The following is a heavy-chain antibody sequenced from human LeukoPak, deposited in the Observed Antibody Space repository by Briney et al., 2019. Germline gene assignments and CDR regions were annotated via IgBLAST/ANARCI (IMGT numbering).Heavy chain of an antibody. CDR3: ARGHWFDP. CDR2: IKPDGSEK. Sequence: GGSLRLSCEASGFTFSTYWMSWVRQAPGKGLEWVAYIKPDGSEKSYVDSVKGRFTISRDNAKNSLYLQMNSLRAEDTAVYSCARGHWFDPWGQGTLVTVSS. CDR1: GFTFSTYW. V-gene: IGHV3-7*03. J-gene: IGHJ5*02.